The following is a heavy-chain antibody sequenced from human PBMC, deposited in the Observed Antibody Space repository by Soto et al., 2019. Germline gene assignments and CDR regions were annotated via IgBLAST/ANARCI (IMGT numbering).Heavy chain of an antibody. CDR1: GFTLISYW. D-gene: IGHD1-26*01. CDR2: IKEDGSES. Sequence: EMQVVESGGGLVQPGGSLRLSCAASGFTLISYWMAWARQAPGKGLEWVGNIKEDGSESYFVDSVKGRFTISRDNARNLLHLQMNSLRDEDTAMYYCVRDGGIDGTNTFWGRGTMVTVSS. CDR3: VRDGGIDGTNTF. J-gene: IGHJ3*01. V-gene: IGHV3-7*04.